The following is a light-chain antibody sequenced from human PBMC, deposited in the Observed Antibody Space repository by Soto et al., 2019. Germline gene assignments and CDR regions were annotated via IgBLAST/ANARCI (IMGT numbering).Light chain of an antibody. J-gene: IGKJ1*01. CDR2: DAS. V-gene: IGKV1-5*01. Sequence: DVQMTQSPSTLSASVGDRVTITCRASQNIRSRSAWFQQKPGKAPKLLIYDASSVESGVPQRFSGSGSGTEFTLTISSLQTDDFSTYYCQQYHSYWTFGQGTKVDIK. CDR3: QQYHSYWT. CDR1: QNIRSR.